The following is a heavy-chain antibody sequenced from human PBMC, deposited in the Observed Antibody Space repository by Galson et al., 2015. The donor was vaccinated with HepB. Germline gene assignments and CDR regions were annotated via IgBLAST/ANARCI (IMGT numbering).Heavy chain of an antibody. CDR2: ISAYIGDT. J-gene: IGHJ1*01. D-gene: IGHD3-22*01. Sequence: SVKVSCKASGYTFTNYAITWVRQAPGQGLEWMGWISAYIGDTSYAQNFQGRVTMTTDTSTSTAYMELRTLRSDDTAVYYCARDSWLLDGQGQYFQHWGQGTLVTVSS. CDR1: GYTFTNYA. V-gene: IGHV1-18*01. CDR3: ARDSWLLDGQGQYFQH.